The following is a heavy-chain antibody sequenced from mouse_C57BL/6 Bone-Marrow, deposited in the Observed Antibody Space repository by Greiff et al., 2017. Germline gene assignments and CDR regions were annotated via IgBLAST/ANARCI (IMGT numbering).Heavy chain of an antibody. V-gene: IGHV1-81*01. CDR2: IYPRSGNT. J-gene: IGHJ1*03. Sequence: QVQLQQSGAELARPGASVKLSCKASGYTFTSYGISWVKQRTGQGLEWIGEIYPRSGNTYYTEKFKGKATLTADKSSSTAYMELRSLTSEDSAVYFCARGYYSNYDGYFDVWGTGTTVTVSS. D-gene: IGHD2-5*01. CDR1: GYTFTSYG. CDR3: ARGYYSNYDGYFDV.